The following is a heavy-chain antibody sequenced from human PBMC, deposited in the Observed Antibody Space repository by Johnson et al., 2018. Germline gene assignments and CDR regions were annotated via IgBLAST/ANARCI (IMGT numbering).Heavy chain of an antibody. CDR3: ARDASDAFDI. CDR1: GFTFSSYG. Sequence: QVQLVESGGGVVQPGRSLRLSCAASGFTFSSYGMHWVRQAPGKGLEWVAVIWYDGSNKYYADSVKGRFTISRDNSENTLDLQMNSLRTEDTAVYYCARDASDAFDIWGQGTMVTVSS. CDR2: IWYDGSNK. V-gene: IGHV3-33*01. J-gene: IGHJ3*02.